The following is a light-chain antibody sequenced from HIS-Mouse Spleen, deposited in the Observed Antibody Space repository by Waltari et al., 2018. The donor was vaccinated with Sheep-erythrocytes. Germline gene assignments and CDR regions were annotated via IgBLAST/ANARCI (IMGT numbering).Light chain of an antibody. CDR3: CSYAGSSTPWV. Sequence: QSALTQPASVSGSPGQSITISCTGTSSDVGSYNLVSWYQQHPGKAPKRMIYEGSKRPSGVSNRFPGSKSGNTASLTISGLQAEDEADYYCCSYAGSSTPWVFGGGTKLTVL. CDR2: EGS. CDR1: SSDVGSYNL. J-gene: IGLJ3*02. V-gene: IGLV2-23*01.